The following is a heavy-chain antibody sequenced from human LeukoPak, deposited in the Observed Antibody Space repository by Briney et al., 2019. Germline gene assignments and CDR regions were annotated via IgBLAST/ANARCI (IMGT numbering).Heavy chain of an antibody. CDR3: ARGRVTTIANYYYYYIDV. Sequence: SQTLSLTCALSGDSLSSNSAAWTWLRQSPWRGLEWLGRTYYRSKWYNEYAVSVQSLITINPDTSKNQSSLQLNSVTPEDTAVYYCARGRVTTIANYYYYYIDVWGKGTTVTVSS. CDR1: GDSLSSNSAA. CDR2: TYYRSKWYN. V-gene: IGHV6-1*01. D-gene: IGHD4-17*01. J-gene: IGHJ6*03.